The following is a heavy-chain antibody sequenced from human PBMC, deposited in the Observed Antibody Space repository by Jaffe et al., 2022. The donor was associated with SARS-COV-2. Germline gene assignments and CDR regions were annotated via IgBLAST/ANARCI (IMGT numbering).Heavy chain of an antibody. V-gene: IGHV4-38-2*02. Sequence: QVQLQESGPGLVKPSETLSLTCTVSGYSISSGYYWGWIRQPPGKGLEWIGSIYHSGSTYYNPSLKSRVTISVDTSKNQFSLKLSSVTAADTAVYYCARETVVPAAESYHDYWGQGTLVTVSS. CDR2: IYHSGST. CDR1: GYSISSGYY. J-gene: IGHJ4*02. D-gene: IGHD2-2*01. CDR3: ARETVVPAAESYHDY.